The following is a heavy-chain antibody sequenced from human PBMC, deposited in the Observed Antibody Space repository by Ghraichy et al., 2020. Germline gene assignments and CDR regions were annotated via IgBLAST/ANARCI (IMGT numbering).Heavy chain of an antibody. Sequence: GKSLNISCAASGFTFSSYAMSWVRQAPGKGLEWVSAISGSGGSTYYADSVKGRFTISRDNSKNTLYLQMNSLRAEDTAVYYCAKDFPIRGGSYPYNWFDPWGQGTLVTVSS. J-gene: IGHJ5*02. CDR3: AKDFPIRGGSYPYNWFDP. CDR2: ISGSGGST. D-gene: IGHD2-15*01. V-gene: IGHV3-23*01. CDR1: GFTFSSYA.